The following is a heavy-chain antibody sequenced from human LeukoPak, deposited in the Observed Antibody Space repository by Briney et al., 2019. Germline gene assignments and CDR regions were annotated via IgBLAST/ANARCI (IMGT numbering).Heavy chain of an antibody. D-gene: IGHD3-10*01. CDR3: ARAALVRGVDYFDS. CDR2: ISGSGGAT. V-gene: IGHV3-23*01. J-gene: IGHJ4*02. Sequence: PGGSLRLSCAASGFTFSSFSMTWVRQAPGKGLEWVSVISGSGGATYYADSVKGRFTISRDNSKNTLYLQINSLRAEDTAVYYCARAALVRGVDYFDSWGQGTLVTVSS. CDR1: GFTFSSFS.